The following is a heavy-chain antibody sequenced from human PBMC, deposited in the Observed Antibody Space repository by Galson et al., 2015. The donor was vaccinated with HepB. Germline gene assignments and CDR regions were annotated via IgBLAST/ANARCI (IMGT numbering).Heavy chain of an antibody. CDR3: ARVTEQPDFWSTRGVGYFDY. V-gene: IGHV1-46*01. CDR2: INPSGGST. J-gene: IGHJ4*02. CDR1: GYTFTSYY. D-gene: IGHD3-3*01. Sequence: SVKVSCKASGYTFTSYYMHWVRQAPGQGLEWMGIINPSGGSTSYAQKFQGRVTMTRDTSTSTVYMELSSLRSEDTAVYYCARVTEQPDFWSTRGVGYFDYWGQGTLVTVSS.